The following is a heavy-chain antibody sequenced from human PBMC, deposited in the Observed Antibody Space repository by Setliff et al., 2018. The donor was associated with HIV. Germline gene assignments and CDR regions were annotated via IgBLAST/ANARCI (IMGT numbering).Heavy chain of an antibody. CDR3: TRDVVIGGDYISDY. Sequence: PSETLSLTCTVSGGSISSHYWSWIRQPPGKGLEWIGLIYYTGIPTYNPSLEGRITMSVDRSKNQFSLRLTSLTAADTAVYYCTRDVVIGGDYISDYWGEGRLVTVSS. J-gene: IGHJ4*02. CDR1: GGSISSHY. CDR2: IYYTGIP. D-gene: IGHD4-17*01. V-gene: IGHV4-59*11.